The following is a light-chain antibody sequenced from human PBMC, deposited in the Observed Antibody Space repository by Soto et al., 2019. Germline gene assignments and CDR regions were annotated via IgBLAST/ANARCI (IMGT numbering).Light chain of an antibody. CDR3: SSYTNNQRL. CDR1: SSDVGSYKF. J-gene: IGLJ3*02. V-gene: IGLV2-14*02. Sequence: QSALTQPASVSESPGQSITISCTGTSSDVGSYKFVSWYQHHPGKAPKLMIYEVNNRPSGVSSRFSGSKSGNTASLTISGLQAEDEADYYCSSYTNNQRLFGGGTKLTVL. CDR2: EVN.